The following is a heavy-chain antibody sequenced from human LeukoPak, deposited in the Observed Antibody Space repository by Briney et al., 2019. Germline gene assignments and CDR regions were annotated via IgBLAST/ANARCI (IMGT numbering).Heavy chain of an antibody. Sequence: SVKVSCKASGGTFSSYAISWVRQAPGQGLEWMGGIIPIFGTANYAQKFQGRVTITTDESTSTAYMELSSLRSEDTAVYYCVVGYYDGSGHAYFDYWGQGTLVTVSS. CDR2: IIPIFGTA. J-gene: IGHJ4*02. V-gene: IGHV1-69*05. CDR1: GGTFSSYA. D-gene: IGHD3-22*01. CDR3: VVGYYDGSGHAYFDY.